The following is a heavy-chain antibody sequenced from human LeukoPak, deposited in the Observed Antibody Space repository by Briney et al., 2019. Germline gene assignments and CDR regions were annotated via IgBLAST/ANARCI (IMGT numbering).Heavy chain of an antibody. Sequence: SETLSLTCAVYGESFTDYYWNWIRQSPGKGVEWIGDINHSGSTNYNPSLKSRVTISKDTSKKQFSLKLSSVTAADTAVYSCARGTLVRGISYWGQGALVTVSS. J-gene: IGHJ4*02. CDR2: INHSGST. CDR3: ARGTLVRGISY. CDR1: GESFTDYY. V-gene: IGHV4-34*01. D-gene: IGHD3-10*02.